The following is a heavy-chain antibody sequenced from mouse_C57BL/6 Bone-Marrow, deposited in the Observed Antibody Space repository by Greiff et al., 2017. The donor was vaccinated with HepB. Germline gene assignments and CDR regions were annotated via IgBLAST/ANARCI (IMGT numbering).Heavy chain of an antibody. J-gene: IGHJ4*01. CDR2: IDPSDSYT. V-gene: IGHV1-59*01. Sequence: QVQLQQPGAELVRPGTSVKLSCKASGYTFTSYWMHWVKQRPGQGLEWIGVIDPSDSYTNYNQKFKGKATLTVDTSSSTAYMQLSSLTSEDSAVYYCARDYGYDVGYYYAMDDWGQGTSVTVSS. D-gene: IGHD2-2*01. CDR3: ARDYGYDVGYYYAMDD. CDR1: GYTFTSYW.